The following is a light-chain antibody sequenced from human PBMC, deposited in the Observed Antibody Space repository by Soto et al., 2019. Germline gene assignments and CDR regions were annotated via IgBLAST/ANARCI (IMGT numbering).Light chain of an antibody. Sequence: DIQMTQSPSSLSASVGDRVTITCQACQYITSYLNWYQHKPGKAPKLLIYDASILEAGVPPRFSGSGSGTDITFTISGLQPEDVATYYCQYCGYLPIFGPGTTVDFK. CDR3: QYCGYLPI. V-gene: IGKV1-33*01. CDR2: DAS. J-gene: IGKJ3*01. CDR1: QYITSY.